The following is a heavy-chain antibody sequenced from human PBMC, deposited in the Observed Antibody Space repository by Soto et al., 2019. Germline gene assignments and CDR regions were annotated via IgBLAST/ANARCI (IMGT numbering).Heavy chain of an antibody. CDR1: GFTFRSYA. V-gene: IGHV3-30-3*01. CDR2: ISYDGSNK. Sequence: GGSLRLSCAAPGFTFRSYAMHWVRQAPGKGLEWVAVISYDGSNKYYADSVKGRFTISRDNSKNTLYLQMNSLRAEDTAVYYCARGSIAVSGTGVVYWGQGTLVTVSS. D-gene: IGHD6-19*01. J-gene: IGHJ4*02. CDR3: ARGSIAVSGTGVVY.